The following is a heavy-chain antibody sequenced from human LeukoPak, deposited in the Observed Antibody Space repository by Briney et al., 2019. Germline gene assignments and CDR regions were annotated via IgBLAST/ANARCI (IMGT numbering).Heavy chain of an antibody. D-gene: IGHD5-12*01. CDR3: ASSNNKKRWLQPHAFDI. Sequence: ASVKVSCKASGYTFTGYYMHWVRQAPGQGLEWMGGINPNSGGTNYAQKFQGRVTMTRDTSISTAYMELSRLRSDDTAVYYCASSNNKKRWLQPHAFDIWGQGTMVTVSS. V-gene: IGHV1-2*02. CDR1: GYTFTGYY. CDR2: INPNSGGT. J-gene: IGHJ3*02.